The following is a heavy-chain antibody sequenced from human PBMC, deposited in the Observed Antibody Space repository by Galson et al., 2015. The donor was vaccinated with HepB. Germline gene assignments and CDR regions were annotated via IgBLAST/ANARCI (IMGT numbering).Heavy chain of an antibody. D-gene: IGHD1-26*01. J-gene: IGHJ5*02. CDR1: GFTFSDYS. Sequence: SLRLSCAASGFTFSDYSMHWVRQAPGKGLEWVAAISDDGSKKYYADSVKGRFTISRDNSKNSLYLQMNGLKVDDTAVHYCARDIHPATWFDPWGQGTLVTVSS. V-gene: IGHV3-30*04. CDR3: ARDIHPATWFDP. CDR2: ISDDGSKK.